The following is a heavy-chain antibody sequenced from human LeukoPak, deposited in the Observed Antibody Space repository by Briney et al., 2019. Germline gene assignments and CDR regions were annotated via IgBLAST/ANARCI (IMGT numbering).Heavy chain of an antibody. CDR2: ISGSGGST. CDR3: AKDWGDYDTADDAFDI. CDR1: GFTFSSYA. D-gene: IGHD4-17*01. J-gene: IGHJ3*02. V-gene: IGHV3-23*01. Sequence: GGSLRLSCAASGFTFSSYAMSWVRQAPGKGLEWVSAISGSGGSTYYADSVKGRFTISRDNSKNTLYLQMNSLRAEDTAVYYCAKDWGDYDTADDAFDIWGQGTMVTVSS.